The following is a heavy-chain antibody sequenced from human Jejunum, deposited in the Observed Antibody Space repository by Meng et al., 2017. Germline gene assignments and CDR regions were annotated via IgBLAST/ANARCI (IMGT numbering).Heavy chain of an antibody. V-gene: IGHV4-39*01. J-gene: IGHJ5*02. D-gene: IGHD4-11*01. CDR2: IFYSGST. CDR3: ARRDYSNWFYP. Sequence: QVQLQESGPGLVKPPETLSPTCAASGDSISSTYYYWDWVRQPPGKGLEWIGNIFYSGSTYYNPSLKSRVTISVDTSKNQFSLKLSPVTAAETAVYYCARRDYSNWFYPWGQGTLVTVSS. CDR1: GDSISSTYYY.